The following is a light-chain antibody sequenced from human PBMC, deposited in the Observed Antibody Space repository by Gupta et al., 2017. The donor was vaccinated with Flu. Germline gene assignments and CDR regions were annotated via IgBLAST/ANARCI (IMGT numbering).Light chain of an antibody. J-gene: IGKJ1*01. CDR1: QSVSTS. CDR2: RAS. Sequence: DIQMTQSPSTLSASVGDRVTITCRASQSVSTSLTWYQQKPGKAPNLLIYRASILQSGVPSRFSGSGSGTEFSLTISSLQPDDFATYYCQHDSGNSRTFGQGTMVEIK. V-gene: IGKV1-5*03. CDR3: QHDSGNSRT.